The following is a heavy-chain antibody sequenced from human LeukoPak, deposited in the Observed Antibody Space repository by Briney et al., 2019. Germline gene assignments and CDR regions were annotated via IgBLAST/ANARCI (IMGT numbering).Heavy chain of an antibody. CDR1: GFPFSSYG. J-gene: IGHJ4*02. CDR2: IRYDGSNK. V-gene: IGHV3-30*02. D-gene: IGHD5-24*01. Sequence: GGSLRLSCAASGFPFSSYGMHWVRQAPGKGLEWVAFIRYDGSNKYYADSVKGRFTISRDNSKNTLYLQMNSLRAEDTAVYYCAKGSGDGYNSFDYWGQGTLVTVSS. CDR3: AKGSGDGYNSFDY.